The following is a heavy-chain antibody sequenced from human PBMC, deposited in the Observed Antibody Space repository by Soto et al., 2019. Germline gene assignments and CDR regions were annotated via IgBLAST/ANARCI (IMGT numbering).Heavy chain of an antibody. CDR3: ARGDCVGGTCYSLAGSFYYYMDV. Sequence: EVQLVESGGGLVQPGGSLRLSCAASGFTFSNYWMYWVRQAPGKGLEWVSRINSDGSVSSYADSVKGRLTISRDNVKNSLYLRVDCLRAEDTAVYYCARGDCVGGTCYSLAGSFYYYMDVWGKGTTVTVFS. J-gene: IGHJ6*03. CDR1: GFTFSNYW. D-gene: IGHD2-15*01. V-gene: IGHV3-74*02. CDR2: INSDGSVS.